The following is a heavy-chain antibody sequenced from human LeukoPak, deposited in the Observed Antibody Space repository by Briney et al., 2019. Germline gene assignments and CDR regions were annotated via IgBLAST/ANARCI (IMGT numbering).Heavy chain of an antibody. D-gene: IGHD4-17*01. CDR2: YYHTGSS. CDR3: ASVTRSMSRFFDL. Sequence: SETLSLTCAVSGYSISNHYYWGWIRQPPGKGLEWIGSYYHTGSSYYNPSLQSRVAISIDTSKNQFSLELASVTAADTAVYYCASVTRSMSRFFDLWGRGTLVIVSS. V-gene: IGHV4-38-2*01. CDR1: GYSISNHYY. J-gene: IGHJ2*01.